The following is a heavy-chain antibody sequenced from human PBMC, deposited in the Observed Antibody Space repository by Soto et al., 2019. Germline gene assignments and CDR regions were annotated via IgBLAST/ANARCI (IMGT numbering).Heavy chain of an antibody. D-gene: IGHD1-1*01. CDR1: KSIFTGYG. CDR3: ARDVIGGTAFRRFLDY. V-gene: IGHV3-33*01. J-gene: IGHJ4*02. Sequence: QVLLVESGGGVAQPGRSLRLSCAASKSIFTGYGMHWVRQTPGKGLEWVAVIRFDGTDEHYADSVKGRFTISRDNSKNMLYLQMNSLRVEDTALYYCARDVIGGTAFRRFLDYWGQGTLVTFSS. CDR2: IRFDGTDE.